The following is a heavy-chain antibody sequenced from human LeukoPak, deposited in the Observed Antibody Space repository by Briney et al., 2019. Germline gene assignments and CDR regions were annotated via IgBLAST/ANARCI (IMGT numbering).Heavy chain of an antibody. Sequence: QPGGSLRLSCTAFGFTFGDYAMSWVRQAPGKGLEWVGFIRSRTYGATTEYAASVKGRFIISRDDSKSIAYLQMNSLKTEDSAVYYCARSMVTFDNWGQGTLVTVSS. CDR2: IRSRTYGATT. V-gene: IGHV3-49*04. D-gene: IGHD5-18*01. CDR1: GFTFGDYA. J-gene: IGHJ4*02. CDR3: ARSMVTFDN.